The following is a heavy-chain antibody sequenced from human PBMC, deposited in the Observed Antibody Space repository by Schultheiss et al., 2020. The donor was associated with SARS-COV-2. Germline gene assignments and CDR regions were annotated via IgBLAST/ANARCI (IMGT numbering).Heavy chain of an antibody. V-gene: IGHV1-8*01. J-gene: IGHJ5*02. CDR1: GYTFTSYD. Sequence: ASVKVSCKASGYTFTSYDINWVRQATGQGLEWMGWMNPNSGNTGYAQKFQGRVTMTRNTSISTAYMELSSLRSEDTAVYYCAKDPGYSSSWTPEWFDPWGQGTLVTVSS. CDR3: AKDPGYSSSWTPEWFDP. D-gene: IGHD6-13*01. CDR2: MNPNSGNT.